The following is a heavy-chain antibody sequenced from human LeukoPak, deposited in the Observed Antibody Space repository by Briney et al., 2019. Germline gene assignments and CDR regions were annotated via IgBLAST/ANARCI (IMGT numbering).Heavy chain of an antibody. Sequence: GASVKVSGKASGYTFTTYGIAWVRQAPGQGLEWRGWVSAYNGSTNYAQKLQGRVTMTTDTSTSTAYMELRSLRSDDTAVYYCARSGAYYYDSSGYYAVGYWGQGTLVTVSS. V-gene: IGHV1-18*01. CDR3: ARSGAYYYDSSGYYAVGY. CDR2: VSAYNGST. J-gene: IGHJ4*02. D-gene: IGHD3-22*01. CDR1: GYTFTTYG.